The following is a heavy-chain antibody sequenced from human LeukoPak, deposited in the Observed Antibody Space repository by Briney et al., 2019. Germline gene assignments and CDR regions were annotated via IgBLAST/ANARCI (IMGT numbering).Heavy chain of an antibody. Sequence: ASVKVSCKASGYTFTSYGISWVRQAPGQGLEWMGWISTYNGNTNHAQKLQGRVTMTTDTSTSTAYMELRSLRSDDMAVYYCARDTCSGGSCYLGNYWGQGTLVTVSS. CDR2: ISTYNGNT. J-gene: IGHJ4*02. D-gene: IGHD2-15*01. CDR1: GYTFTSYG. CDR3: ARDTCSGGSCYLGNY. V-gene: IGHV1-18*03.